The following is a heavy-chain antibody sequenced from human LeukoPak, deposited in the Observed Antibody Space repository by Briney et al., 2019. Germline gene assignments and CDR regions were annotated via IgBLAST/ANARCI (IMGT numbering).Heavy chain of an antibody. V-gene: IGHV3-64*01. CDR2: ISSNGGST. D-gene: IGHD1-26*01. Sequence: GGSLRLSCAASGLTFSSYAMHWGRQAPGKGLEYVSAISSNGGSTYYANSVKGRFTISRDNSKNTLYLQMGSLRAEDMAVYYCARVSPMGSYFDYWGQGTLVTVSS. J-gene: IGHJ4*02. CDR3: ARVSPMGSYFDY. CDR1: GLTFSSYA.